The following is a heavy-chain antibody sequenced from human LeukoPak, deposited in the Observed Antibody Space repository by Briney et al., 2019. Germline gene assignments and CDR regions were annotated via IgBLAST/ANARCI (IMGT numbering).Heavy chain of an antibody. CDR2: IRYDGSNK. Sequence: GGSLRLSCAASGFTFSSYGMHWVRQAPGKGLEWVAFIRYDGSNKYYADSVKGRFTISRDNSKNTLYLQMNSLRAEDTAVYYCAKDLCVTGVNLDHWGQETLVTGSA. J-gene: IGHJ4*02. D-gene: IGHD4-23*01. CDR3: AKDLCVTGVNLDH. CDR1: GFTFSSYG. V-gene: IGHV3-30*02.